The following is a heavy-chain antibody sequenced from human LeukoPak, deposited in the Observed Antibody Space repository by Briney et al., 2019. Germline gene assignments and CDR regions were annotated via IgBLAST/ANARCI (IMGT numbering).Heavy chain of an antibody. CDR3: ARQGITWGSGSSSPDY. J-gene: IGHJ4*02. V-gene: IGHV3-23*01. Sequence: GGSLRLSCAASGFTFSSYAMSWVRQAPGKGLEWVSAISGSGGSTYYADSVKGRFTISRDNSKNTLYLQMNSLRAEDTAVYYCARQGITWGSGSSSPDYWGQGTLVTVSS. D-gene: IGHD3-10*01. CDR1: GFTFSSYA. CDR2: ISGSGGST.